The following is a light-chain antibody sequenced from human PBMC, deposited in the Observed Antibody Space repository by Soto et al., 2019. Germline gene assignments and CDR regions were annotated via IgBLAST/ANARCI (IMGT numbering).Light chain of an antibody. CDR2: AAF. V-gene: IGKV1-27*01. CDR3: QKYNSAPLT. Sequence: DIQMTQSPSSLSASVGDRVTINSRASHGINNYLAWYQQRPGKVPKPLIYAAFTLQSGVPSRFSGSGSGTDFTFTISSLQPEDVATYYCQKYNSAPLTFGGGTKV. J-gene: IGKJ4*01. CDR1: HGINNY.